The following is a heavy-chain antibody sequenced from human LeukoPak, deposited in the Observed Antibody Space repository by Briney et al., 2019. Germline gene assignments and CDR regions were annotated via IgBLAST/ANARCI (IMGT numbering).Heavy chain of an antibody. J-gene: IGHJ4*02. CDR3: ARAKYSGSYYGVDY. D-gene: IGHD1-26*01. CDR2: ISFAGSNT. Sequence: GGSLRLSCAASGFTFSSYWMSWVRQAPGKGLEWVAVISFAGSNTYSADSVKGRFTISRDNSKSTLYLQMNSLRAEDTAVYYCARAKYSGSYYGVDYWGQGTLVTVSS. V-gene: IGHV3-30*03. CDR1: GFTFSSYW.